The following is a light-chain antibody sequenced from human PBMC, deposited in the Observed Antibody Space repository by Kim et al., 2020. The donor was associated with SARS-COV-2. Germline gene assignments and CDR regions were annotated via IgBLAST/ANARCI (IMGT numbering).Light chain of an antibody. J-gene: IGLJ3*02. V-gene: IGLV2-14*03. CDR3: SSYRDINTWV. CDR1: SSDVGGYNY. Sequence: QSALTQPASVSGSPGQSITISCNGTSSDVGGYNYVSWYQQYPGKAPKLMIYDVSKRPSGISDRFSGAKSGNTASLTISGLQAEDESDYYCSSYRDINTWVFGGGNQLTVL. CDR2: DVS.